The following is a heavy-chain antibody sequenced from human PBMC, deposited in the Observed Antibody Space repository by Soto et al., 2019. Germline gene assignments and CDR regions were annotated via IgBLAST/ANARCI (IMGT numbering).Heavy chain of an antibody. CDR2: IIPIFGTA. J-gene: IGHJ6*02. Sequence: GASVKVSCKASGGTFSSYAISWVRQAPGQGLEWMGGIIPIFGTANYAQRFQGRVTITADKSTSTAYMELSSLRSEDTAVYYCARRIAVAADYYYYGMDVWGQGTTVTVSS. CDR3: ARRIAVAADYYYYGMDV. CDR1: GGTFSSYA. V-gene: IGHV1-69*06. D-gene: IGHD6-19*01.